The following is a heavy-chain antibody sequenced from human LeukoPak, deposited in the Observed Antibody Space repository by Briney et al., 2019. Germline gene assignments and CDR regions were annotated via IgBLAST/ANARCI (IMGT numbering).Heavy chain of an antibody. Sequence: SETLSLTCTVSGGSISSYYWSWIRQPPGKGLEWIGYIYYSGSTNYNPSLKSRVTISVDTSKNQFSLKLSSVTAADTAVYYCASCTASSTSCYDAFDIWGQGTMATVSS. CDR2: IYYSGST. D-gene: IGHD2-2*01. J-gene: IGHJ3*02. CDR3: ASCTASSTSCYDAFDI. CDR1: GGSISSYY. V-gene: IGHV4-59*08.